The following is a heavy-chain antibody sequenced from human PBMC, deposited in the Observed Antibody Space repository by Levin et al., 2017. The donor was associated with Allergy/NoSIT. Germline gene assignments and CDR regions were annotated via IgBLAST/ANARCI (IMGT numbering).Heavy chain of an antibody. CDR1: GFTFSNYA. Sequence: AASGFTFSNYAMHWVRQAPGKGLEWVGVRSDDGSSEFYIDSGKGRFTISRDNSKNRLYLQMDSLRAEDTALYYCVREIAEEGTWGQGTLVIVSS. CDR2: RSDDGSSE. V-gene: IGHV3-30-3*01. J-gene: IGHJ4*02. D-gene: IGHD1-1*01. CDR3: VREIAEEGT.